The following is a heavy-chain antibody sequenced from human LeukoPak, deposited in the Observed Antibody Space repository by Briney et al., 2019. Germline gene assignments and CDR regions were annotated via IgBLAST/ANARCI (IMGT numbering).Heavy chain of an antibody. CDR3: ARAGDYYEKTNWFDP. J-gene: IGHJ5*02. Sequence: PSETLSLTCTVSGGSISSYYWSWIRQPPGKGLEWIGYIYYSGSTNYNPSLKSRVTISVDTSKNQFSLKLSSVTAADTAVYYCARAGDYYEKTNWFDPWGQGTLVTVSS. V-gene: IGHV4-59*01. CDR1: GGSISSYY. CDR2: IYYSGST. D-gene: IGHD3-22*01.